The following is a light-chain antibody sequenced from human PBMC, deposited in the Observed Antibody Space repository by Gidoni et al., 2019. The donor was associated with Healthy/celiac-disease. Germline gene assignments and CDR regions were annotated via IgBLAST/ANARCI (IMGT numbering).Light chain of an antibody. CDR1: QSVSSN. J-gene: IGKJ4*01. CDR2: GAS. Sequence: PGERATLSCRASQSVSSNLAWYQQKPGQAPRLLIYGASTRATGIPARFSGSGSGTEFTLTISSLQSEDFAVYYCQQYNNWPLTFGGGTKVEIK. V-gene: IGKV3-15*01. CDR3: QQYNNWPLT.